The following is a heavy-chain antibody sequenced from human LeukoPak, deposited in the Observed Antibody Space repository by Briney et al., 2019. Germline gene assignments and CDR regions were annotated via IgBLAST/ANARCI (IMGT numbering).Heavy chain of an antibody. CDR1: GASINSYY. Sequence: PSETLSHTCTVSGASINSYYWSWIRQPPGKGLEWIGFIYTSGSTNYNPSLKSRVTISVDTSKNQFTSKDQFSLKLTSVTAADTAVYFCARHYSGSYSPFDYWGQGTLVAVSS. CDR2: IYTSGST. J-gene: IGHJ4*02. D-gene: IGHD1-26*01. V-gene: IGHV4-4*09. CDR3: ARHYSGSYSPFDY.